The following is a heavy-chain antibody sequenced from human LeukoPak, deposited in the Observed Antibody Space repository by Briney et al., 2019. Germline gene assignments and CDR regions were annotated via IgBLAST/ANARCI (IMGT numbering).Heavy chain of an antibody. V-gene: IGHV3-43D*03. Sequence: GGSLRLSCAASGFTFDDYAMHWVRQAPGKGLEWDSLISWDGGSTYYAGSVKGRFTISRDNAKNSLYLQMNSLRAEDTAVYYCARGPDYYGSGSYDPPPWGQGTLVTVSS. CDR3: ARGPDYYGSGSYDPPP. J-gene: IGHJ5*02. CDR2: ISWDGGST. CDR1: GFTFDDYA. D-gene: IGHD3-10*01.